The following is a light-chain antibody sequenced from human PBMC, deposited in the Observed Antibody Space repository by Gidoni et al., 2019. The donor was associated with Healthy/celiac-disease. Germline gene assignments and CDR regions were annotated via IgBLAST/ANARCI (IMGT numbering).Light chain of an antibody. Sequence: EIVLTQSPGTLSLSPGERATLSCRASQSVRSSYLAWYQQQPGQAPRLLIYGASRRATGIPDRFSGSGSGTDFTLTISRLEPEDFAVYYCQQYGSSPLTFGGGTKVEIK. CDR2: GAS. V-gene: IGKV3-20*01. J-gene: IGKJ4*01. CDR3: QQYGSSPLT. CDR1: QSVRSSY.